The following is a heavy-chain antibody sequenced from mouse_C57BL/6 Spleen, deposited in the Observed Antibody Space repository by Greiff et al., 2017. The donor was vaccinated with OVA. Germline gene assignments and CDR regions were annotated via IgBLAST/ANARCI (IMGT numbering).Heavy chain of an antibody. D-gene: IGHD1-1*01. CDR1: GYTFTSYW. V-gene: IGHV1-53*01. Sequence: QVQLQQPGPELVKPGASVKLSCKASGYTFTSYWMHWVKQRPGQGLEWIGNINPSKGGTNYNEKFKSKATLTVDKSSSTAYMQLSSLTSEDSAVYYCARLGSTVVAPLDYWGQGTTLTVSS. CDR3: ARLGSTVVAPLDY. J-gene: IGHJ2*01. CDR2: INPSKGGT.